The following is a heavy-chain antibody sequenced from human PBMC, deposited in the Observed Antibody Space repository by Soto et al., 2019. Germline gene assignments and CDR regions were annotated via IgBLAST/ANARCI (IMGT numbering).Heavy chain of an antibody. CDR3: ARRHCSSTSCYVDDAFDI. CDR2: IYPGYSDT. Sequence: PGESLKISCKGSGYSFTSHWIGWVRQMPGKGLEWMGIIYPGYSDTRYSPSFQGQVTISADKSISTAYLQWSSLKASDTAMYYCARRHCSSTSCYVDDAFDIWGQGTMVTVSS. D-gene: IGHD2-2*01. CDR1: GYSFTSHW. J-gene: IGHJ3*02. V-gene: IGHV5-51*01.